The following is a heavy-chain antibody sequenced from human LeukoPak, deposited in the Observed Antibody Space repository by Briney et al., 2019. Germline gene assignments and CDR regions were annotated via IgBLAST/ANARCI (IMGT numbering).Heavy chain of an antibody. Sequence: GASVKVSCKASGYTFTSYGISWVRQAPGQGLEWMGGISAYNGYTNYAEKVQGRVTMTTDTSTSTAYMELRSLRSDDTAVYYCARAGRGYDYFDYWGQGTLVTVSS. D-gene: IGHD5-18*01. CDR3: ARAGRGYDYFDY. J-gene: IGHJ4*02. CDR2: ISAYNGYT. V-gene: IGHV1-18*01. CDR1: GYTFTSYG.